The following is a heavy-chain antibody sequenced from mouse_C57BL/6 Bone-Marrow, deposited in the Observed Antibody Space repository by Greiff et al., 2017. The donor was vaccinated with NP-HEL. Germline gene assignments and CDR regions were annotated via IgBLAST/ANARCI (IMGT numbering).Heavy chain of an antibody. J-gene: IGHJ3*01. V-gene: IGHV5-15*01. Sequence: EVQRVESGGGLVQPGGSLKLSCAASGFTFSDYGMAWVRQAPRKGPEWVAFISNLAYSIYYADTVTGRFTIARENAKNTRYLEMSSLRSEDTAMYYCARRGSNYAWFAYWGQGTLVTVSA. D-gene: IGHD2-5*01. CDR3: ARRGSNYAWFAY. CDR1: GFTFSDYG. CDR2: ISNLAYSI.